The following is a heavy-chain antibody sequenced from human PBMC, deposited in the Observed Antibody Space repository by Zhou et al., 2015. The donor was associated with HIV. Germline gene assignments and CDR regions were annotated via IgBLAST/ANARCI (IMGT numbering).Heavy chain of an antibody. D-gene: IGHD2-2*01. CDR2: IIPIFGTA. V-gene: IGHV1-69*12. CDR3: ARGLRDIVVVPAASNSYYYYYGMDV. J-gene: IGHJ6*02. Sequence: QVQLVQSGAEVKKPGSSVKVSCKASGGTFSSYAISWVRQAPGQGLEWMGGIIPIFGTANYAQKFQGRVTITADESTSTAYMELSSLRSEDTAVYYCARGLRDIVVVPAASNSYYYYYGMDVWGQGTTVTVSS. CDR1: GGTFSSYA.